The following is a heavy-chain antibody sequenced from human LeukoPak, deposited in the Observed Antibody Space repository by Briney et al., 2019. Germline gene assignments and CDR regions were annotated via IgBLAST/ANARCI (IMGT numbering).Heavy chain of an antibody. D-gene: IGHD3-10*01. V-gene: IGHV4-34*10. CDR2: INHSGST. J-gene: IGHJ4*02. CDR3: ARYYYGSGSWGYYFDY. CDR1: GGSFSGYY. Sequence: SETLSLTCAVYGGSFSGYYWSWIRQPPGKGLEWIGEINHSGSTNYNPSLKSRVTMSVDTSKNQFSLKLSSVTAADTAVYYCARYYYGSGSWGYYFDYWGQGTLVTVSS.